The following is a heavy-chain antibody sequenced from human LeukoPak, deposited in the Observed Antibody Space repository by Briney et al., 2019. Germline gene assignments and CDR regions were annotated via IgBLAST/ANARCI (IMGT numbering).Heavy chain of an antibody. J-gene: IGHJ4*02. CDR2: ISWNSGSI. Sequence: PGGSLRLSCAASGFTFDDYAMHWVRQVPGKGLEWVSGISWNSGSIDYADSVKGRFTISRDNAKSSLYLQMNSLRAEDTALYYCAKDTALRYFYYFDYWGQGTLVTVSP. V-gene: IGHV3-9*01. CDR3: AKDTALRYFYYFDY. D-gene: IGHD3-9*01. CDR1: GFTFDDYA.